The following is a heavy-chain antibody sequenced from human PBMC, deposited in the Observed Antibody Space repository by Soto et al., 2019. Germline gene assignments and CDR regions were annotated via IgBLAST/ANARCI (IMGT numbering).Heavy chain of an antibody. CDR3: ARRDRDYSSGWYFDY. J-gene: IGHJ4*02. D-gene: IGHD6-19*01. CDR2: IHNIGDT. Sequence: SETLSLTCTVSGGSISSSSYYWSWIRQPPGKGLEWIGYIHNIGDTNYNPSLKSRVTISVDTSKNQFSLKLSSVTAADTAVYYCARRDRDYSSGWYFDYWGLGTLVTVSS. CDR1: GGSISSSSYY. V-gene: IGHV4-61*01.